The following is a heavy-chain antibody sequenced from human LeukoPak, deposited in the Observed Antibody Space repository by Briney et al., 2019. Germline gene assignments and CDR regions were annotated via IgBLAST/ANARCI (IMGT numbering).Heavy chain of an antibody. J-gene: IGHJ4*02. V-gene: IGHV3-30-3*01. CDR1: GFTFSSYA. CDR3: ARHSFGRIVAPFDY. CDR2: ISYDGSNK. D-gene: IGHD5-12*01. Sequence: PGGSLRLSCAASGFTFSSYAMHWVRQAPGKGLEWVAVISYDGSNKYYADSVKGRFTISRDNSKNTLYLQMNSLRAEDTAVYYCARHSFGRIVAPFDYWGQGTLVTVSS.